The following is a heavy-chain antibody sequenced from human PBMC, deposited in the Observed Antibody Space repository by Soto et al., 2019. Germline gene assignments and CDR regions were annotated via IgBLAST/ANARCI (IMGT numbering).Heavy chain of an antibody. CDR2: IDNSGDGS. Sequence: GGSLRLSCAASGFIFRNHVLNWVRQAPGKGLGWVSAIDNSGDGSFYADSVKGRFIISRDNSKDTVFLHMNNLRPEDTAFYYCAKIPSRGMIFGAGSWGQGTLVTVSS. J-gene: IGHJ5*02. CDR1: GFIFRNHV. V-gene: IGHV3-23*05. D-gene: IGHD3-3*01. CDR3: AKIPSRGMIFGAGS.